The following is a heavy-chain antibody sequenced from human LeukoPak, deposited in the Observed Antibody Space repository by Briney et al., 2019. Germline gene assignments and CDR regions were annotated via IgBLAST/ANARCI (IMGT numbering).Heavy chain of an antibody. Sequence: SGTLSLTCTVSGGSISSYYWSWIRQPPGKGLEWIWYIYYSGSTNYNPSLKSRVTISVDTSKNQFSLKLSSATAADTAVYYCARARGVGVVPAAIPRWFDPWGQGTLVTVSS. CDR2: IYYSGST. CDR3: ARARGVGVVPAAIPRWFDP. V-gene: IGHV4-59*01. J-gene: IGHJ5*02. D-gene: IGHD2-2*01. CDR1: GGSISSYY.